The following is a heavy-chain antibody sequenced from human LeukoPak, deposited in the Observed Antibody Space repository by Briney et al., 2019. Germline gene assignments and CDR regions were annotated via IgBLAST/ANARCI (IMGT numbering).Heavy chain of an antibody. Sequence: ASVKVSCKASGYTFIHYFIHWVRQAPGQGLEWMGRVNSNTGGTEYTQKFQGRVTMTRDTSITTVYMELNSLTSDDSAVYYCARDLSSTSNWELDYWGQGTLVTVSS. J-gene: IGHJ4*02. CDR2: VNSNTGGT. CDR1: GYTFIHYF. CDR3: ARDLSSTSNWELDY. V-gene: IGHV1-2*06. D-gene: IGHD7-27*01.